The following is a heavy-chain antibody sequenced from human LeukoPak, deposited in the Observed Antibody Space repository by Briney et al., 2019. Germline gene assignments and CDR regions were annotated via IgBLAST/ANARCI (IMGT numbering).Heavy chain of an antibody. V-gene: IGHV3-7*01. CDR3: ATQGVIKLGNSPFPFDY. CDR2: IKQDGSEK. CDR1: GFTFSSYW. J-gene: IGHJ4*02. D-gene: IGHD7-27*01. Sequence: GGSLRLSCAASGFTFSSYWMSWVRQAPGKGLEWVANIKQDGSEKWYVDSVKGRFTISRDNAENSLYLQMNSLRVEDTAVYYCATQGVIKLGNSPFPFDYWGQGTLVTVSS.